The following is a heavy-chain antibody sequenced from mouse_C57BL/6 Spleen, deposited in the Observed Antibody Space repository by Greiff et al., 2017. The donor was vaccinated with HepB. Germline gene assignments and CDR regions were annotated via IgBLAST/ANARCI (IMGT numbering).Heavy chain of an antibody. V-gene: IGHV3-6*01. CDR2: ISYDGSN. J-gene: IGHJ4*01. CDR3: ARGGGSMDY. CDR1: GYSITSGYY. Sequence: ESGPGLVKPSQSLSLTCSVTGYSITSGYYWNWIRQFPGNKLEWMGYISYDGSNNYNPSLKNRISITRDTSKNQFFLKLNSATTEDTATYYCARGGGSMDYWGQGTSVTVSS.